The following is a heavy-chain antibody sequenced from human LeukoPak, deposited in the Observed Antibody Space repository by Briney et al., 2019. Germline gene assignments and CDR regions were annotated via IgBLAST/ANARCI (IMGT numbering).Heavy chain of an antibody. D-gene: IGHD3-22*01. J-gene: IGHJ6*03. Sequence: GGALRLSCEASGFTFSSFGMRWVRQAPGEGLEWVSYISSSGSTIYYADSVKGRFTISRDNAKNSLYLQMNSLRAEVTAVYYCARDTYYYDSSGYMGMDVWGKGTTVTISS. CDR3: ARDTYYYDSSGYMGMDV. V-gene: IGHV3-48*03. CDR1: GFTFSSFG. CDR2: ISSSGSTI.